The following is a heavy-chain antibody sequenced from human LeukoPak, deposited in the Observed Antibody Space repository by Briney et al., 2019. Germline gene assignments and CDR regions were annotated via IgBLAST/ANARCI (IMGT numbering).Heavy chain of an antibody. Sequence: SETLSLTCAVSGGSISSGDYSWSWIRQPPGKGLEWIGYIYHSGSTYYNPSLKSRVTISVDRSKNQFSLKLSSVTAADTAVYYCARGSLGKGIAVAGWFDPWGQGTLVTVSS. V-gene: IGHV4-30-2*01. CDR3: ARGSLGKGIAVAGWFDP. CDR1: GGSISSGDYS. D-gene: IGHD6-19*01. J-gene: IGHJ5*02. CDR2: IYHSGST.